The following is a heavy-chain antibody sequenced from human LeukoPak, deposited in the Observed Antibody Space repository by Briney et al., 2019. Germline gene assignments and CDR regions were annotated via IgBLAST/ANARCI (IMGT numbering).Heavy chain of an antibody. Sequence: SETLSLTCAVSGYSISSGYYWGWIRQPPGKGLEWIGSIYHSGSTYYNPSLKSRVTISVDTSKNLFSLKLSSVTAADTAVYYCARHAVGYYYDRSGYYSAFDIWGQGTMVTVSS. CDR3: ARHAVGYYYDRSGYYSAFDI. CDR2: IYHSGST. J-gene: IGHJ3*02. V-gene: IGHV4-38-2*01. CDR1: GYSISSGYY. D-gene: IGHD3-22*01.